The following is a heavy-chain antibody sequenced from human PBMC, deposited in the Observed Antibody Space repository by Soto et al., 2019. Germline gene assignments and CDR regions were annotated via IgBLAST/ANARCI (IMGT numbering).Heavy chain of an antibody. V-gene: IGHV3-74*01. CDR1: GFTFSSYW. CDR3: AIHLDGNRDY. J-gene: IGHJ4*02. D-gene: IGHD3-3*02. Sequence: EVQLVESGGGLVQPGGSLRLSCAASGFTFSSYWMHWVRQAPWKGLVWVSRINSDGSSTSYADSVKGRFTISRDNAKNTRYLQMKSQRAEDTAVYYCAIHLDGNRDYWGQGALVTVSS. CDR2: INSDGSST.